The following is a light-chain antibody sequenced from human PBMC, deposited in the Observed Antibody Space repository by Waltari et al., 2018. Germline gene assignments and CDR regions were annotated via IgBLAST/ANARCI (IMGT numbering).Light chain of an antibody. J-gene: IGLJ2*01. CDR2: GNS. CDR3: QSYDSSLSGSL. V-gene: IGLV1-40*01. Sequence: QSVLTQPPSVSGAPGQRVTISCTGSSSNIGAGYDVQWYQQLPGTAPKLVIYGNSKRPSGVPDRCSGSKSGTSASLAITGLQAEDEADYYCQSYDSSLSGSLFGGGTKLTVL. CDR1: SSNIGAGYD.